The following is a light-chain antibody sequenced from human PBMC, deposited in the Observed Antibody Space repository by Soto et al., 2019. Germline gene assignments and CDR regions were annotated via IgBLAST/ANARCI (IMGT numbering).Light chain of an antibody. J-gene: IGLJ1*01. Sequence: QSVLTQHASVSGSPGQSITFSCTGTSSDVGGYDYVSWYQQHPGNAPKLMIYDVNNRPSGVSNRFSGSKSGNTASLTISGLQAEDDAEYYCSSYTSSSTLVYVFGTGTKVTVL. CDR3: SSYTSSSTLVYV. CDR2: DVN. CDR1: SSDVGGYDY. V-gene: IGLV2-14*03.